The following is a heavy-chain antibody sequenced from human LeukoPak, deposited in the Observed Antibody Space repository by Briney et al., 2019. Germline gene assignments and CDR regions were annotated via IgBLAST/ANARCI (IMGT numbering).Heavy chain of an antibody. CDR2: IYYSGST. CDR3: ARVGGYNDAFDI. D-gene: IGHD5-24*01. Sequence: PSETLSLTCTVSGGSIRSYYSSWIRQPPGKGLEWIAYIYYSGSTNYNPSLKSRVTISLDTSKNQFFLKLSSVTAADTAIYYCARVGGYNDAFDIWGQGTMVTVSS. CDR1: GGSIRSYY. J-gene: IGHJ3*02. V-gene: IGHV4-59*01.